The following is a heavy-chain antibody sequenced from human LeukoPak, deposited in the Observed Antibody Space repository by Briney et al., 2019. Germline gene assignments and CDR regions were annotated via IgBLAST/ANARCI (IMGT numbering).Heavy chain of an antibody. Sequence: GESLKICCKGSGYSFTSYWIGWVRQMPGKGLGWMGIIYPGDSDTRYSPSFQGQVTISADKSISTAYLQWSSLKASDTAMYYCARHSTVAGTGSGVDYWGQGTLVTVSS. V-gene: IGHV5-51*01. CDR1: GYSFTSYW. CDR3: ARHSTVAGTGSGVDY. D-gene: IGHD6-19*01. J-gene: IGHJ4*02. CDR2: IYPGDSDT.